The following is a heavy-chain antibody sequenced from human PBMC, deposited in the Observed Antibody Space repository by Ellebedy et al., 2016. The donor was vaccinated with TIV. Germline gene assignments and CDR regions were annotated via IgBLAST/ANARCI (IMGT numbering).Heavy chain of an antibody. Sequence: GGSLRLSXAASGFTFSSYSMNWVRQAPGKGLEWVSHISSSSSTIYSADSVKGRFTISRDNAKNSLYLQMNSLRDEDTAVYYCARGWIQLWLYYYGMDVWGQGTTVTVSS. CDR2: ISSSSSTI. D-gene: IGHD5-18*01. CDR1: GFTFSSYS. CDR3: ARGWIQLWLYYYGMDV. V-gene: IGHV3-48*02. J-gene: IGHJ6*02.